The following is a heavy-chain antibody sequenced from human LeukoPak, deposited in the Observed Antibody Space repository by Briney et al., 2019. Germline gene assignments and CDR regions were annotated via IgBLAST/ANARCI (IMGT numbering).Heavy chain of an antibody. V-gene: IGHV4-39*07. D-gene: IGHD1-7*01. CDR3: ARNSRKYNWNYGYFDY. Sequence: PSETLSLTCTVSGGSISSSSYYWGWIRQPPGKGLEWIGSIYYSGSTYYNPSLKSRVTISVDTSKNQFSLKLSSVTAADTAVYYCARNSRKYNWNYGYFDYWGQGTLVTVSS. CDR1: GGSISSSSYY. CDR2: IYYSGST. J-gene: IGHJ4*02.